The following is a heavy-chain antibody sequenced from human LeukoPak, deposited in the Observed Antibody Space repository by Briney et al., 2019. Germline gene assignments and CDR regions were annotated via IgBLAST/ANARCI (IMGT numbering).Heavy chain of an antibody. J-gene: IGHJ4*02. CDR2: IIPILGIA. CDR1: GGTFSSYA. CDR3: ARGRGYDSSGYYGLDY. V-gene: IGHV1-69*04. Sequence: VASVKVSCKASGGTFSSYAISWVRQAPGQGLEWMGRIIPILGIANYAQKFQGRVTITADKSTSTAYMGLSSLRSEDTAVYYCARGRGYDSSGYYGLDYWGQGTLVTVSS. D-gene: IGHD3-22*01.